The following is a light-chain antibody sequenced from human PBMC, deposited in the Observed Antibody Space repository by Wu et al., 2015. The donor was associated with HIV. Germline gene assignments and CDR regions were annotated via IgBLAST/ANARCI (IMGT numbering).Light chain of an antibody. Sequence: VLTQSPITLSLSPGERATLSCRASQSLSSYLAWYQQKGGQAPRLLIYDASHRASGIPARFSGSGSGTDFTLTISRLEPEDFAVYYCQLSTNWPPELTFGGGTRVEIK. J-gene: IGKJ4*01. CDR3: QLSTNWPPELT. CDR1: QSLSSY. V-gene: IGKV3-11*01. CDR2: DAS.